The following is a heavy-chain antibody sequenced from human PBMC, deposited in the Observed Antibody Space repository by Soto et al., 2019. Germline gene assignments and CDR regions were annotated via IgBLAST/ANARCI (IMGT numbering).Heavy chain of an antibody. CDR2: IIPIFGTA. CDR3: ARDLKRYYDSSGYGYYYYGMDV. D-gene: IGHD3-22*01. Sequence: ASVKVSCKASGGTFSSYAISWVRQAPGQGLEWMGGIIPIFGTANYAQKFQGRVTITADESTTTAYMELSSLRSEDTAVYYCARDLKRYYDSSGYGYYYYGMDVWGQGTTVTVSS. J-gene: IGHJ6*02. V-gene: IGHV1-69*13. CDR1: GGTFSSYA.